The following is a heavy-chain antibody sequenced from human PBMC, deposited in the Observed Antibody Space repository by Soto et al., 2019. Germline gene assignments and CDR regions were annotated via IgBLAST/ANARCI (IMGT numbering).Heavy chain of an antibody. Sequence: SETLSLTCTVSGGSISSYYWSWIRQPPGKGLEWIGYIYYSGSTNYNPSLKSRVTISVDTSKNQFSLKLSSVTAAETAVYYCARYRREAVAGYTLDNWGQGMLVTVSS. CDR3: ARYRREAVAGYTLDN. D-gene: IGHD6-13*01. V-gene: IGHV4-59*01. J-gene: IGHJ4*02. CDR1: GGSISSYY. CDR2: IYYSGST.